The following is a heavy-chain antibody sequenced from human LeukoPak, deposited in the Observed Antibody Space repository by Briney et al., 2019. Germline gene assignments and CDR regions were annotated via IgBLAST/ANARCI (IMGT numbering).Heavy chain of an antibody. D-gene: IGHD5-18*01. J-gene: IGHJ6*02. V-gene: IGHV3-30-3*01. CDR2: ISYDGSNK. Sequence: GGSLRLSCAVSGFTFSSYAMHWVRQAPGKGLEWVAVISYDGSNKYYADSVKGRFTISRDNSKNTLYLQMNSLRAEDTAVYYCARDKMERIQLWPTYDYYYYGRDGWGQGTTVTVSS. CDR3: ARDKMERIQLWPTYDYYYYGRDG. CDR1: GFTFSSYA.